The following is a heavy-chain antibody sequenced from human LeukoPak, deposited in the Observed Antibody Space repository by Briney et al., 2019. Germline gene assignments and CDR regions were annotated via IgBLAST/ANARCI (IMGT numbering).Heavy chain of an antibody. V-gene: IGHV3-15*01. CDR1: GFTFSNAW. CDR2: IKSKADGGTT. Sequence: GGSLRLSCAASGFTFSNAWMRWVRQAPGKGLESIGHIKSKADGGTTDYAAPVKGRFTISRDDSEDTVYLQMNSLKTEDTAMYYCTTQGHYYDSSSYNFVDYWGQGTLVTVSS. CDR3: TTQGHYYDSSSYNFVDY. D-gene: IGHD3-22*01. J-gene: IGHJ4*02.